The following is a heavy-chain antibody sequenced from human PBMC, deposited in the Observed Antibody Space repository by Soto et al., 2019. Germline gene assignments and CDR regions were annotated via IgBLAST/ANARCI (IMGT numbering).Heavy chain of an antibody. J-gene: IGHJ6*02. CDR2: IYHSGDT. Sequence: QVQLKESGPGLVRPSGTLSLTCAVSGGSILSTNWWSWVRQPPGKGLEWIGEIYHSGDTNYNPSLKSRLTMSVDQSKNQFSLRLSSVTAADTAVYYCARFGSGWYQRIHYYGVDVWGQGTTVTVSS. CDR3: ARFGSGWYQRIHYYGVDV. D-gene: IGHD6-19*01. CDR1: GGSILSTNW. V-gene: IGHV4-4*02.